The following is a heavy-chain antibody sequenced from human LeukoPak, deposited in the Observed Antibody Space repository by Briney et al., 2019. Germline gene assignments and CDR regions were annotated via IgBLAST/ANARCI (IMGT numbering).Heavy chain of an antibody. CDR1: GDSITSLTYY. V-gene: IGHV4-39*01. CDR2: IYYSGTT. Sequence: SETLSLTCTVSGDSITSLTYYWGWIRQPPGKGLEWIASIYYSGTTYYSPSLKSRVTISVNRSDNQFSLRLSSVTAADTAVYFCAGYSSRWSRGGGYWGQGTLVTVSS. D-gene: IGHD6-19*01. J-gene: IGHJ4*02. CDR3: AGYSSRWSRGGGY.